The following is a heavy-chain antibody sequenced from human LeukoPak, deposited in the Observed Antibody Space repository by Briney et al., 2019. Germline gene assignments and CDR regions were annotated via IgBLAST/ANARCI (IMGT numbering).Heavy chain of an antibody. CDR3: ARAPPYYDSSGYFLHFDY. CDR2: IIPIFGTA. V-gene: IGHV1-69*13. D-gene: IGHD3-22*01. CDR1: GGTFSSYA. J-gene: IGHJ4*02. Sequence: ASVKVSCKASGGTFSSYAISWVRQAPRQGLEWMGGIIPIFGTANYAQKFQGRVTITADESTSTAYMELSSLRSEDTAVYYCARAPPYYDSSGYFLHFDYWGQGTLVTVSS.